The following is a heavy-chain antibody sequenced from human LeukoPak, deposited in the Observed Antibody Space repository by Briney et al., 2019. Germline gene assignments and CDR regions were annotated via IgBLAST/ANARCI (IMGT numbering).Heavy chain of an antibody. V-gene: IGHV3-74*01. D-gene: IGHD1/OR15-1a*01. J-gene: IGHJ4*02. CDR2: INSDGSST. Sequence: PGGSLRLSCAASGFTFSTYWMHWVRQAPGKGLVWVSRINSDGSSTSYADSVKGRFTISRDNAMNTLYLQMNTLRVEDTAVYYCARDPSGSSTTSFDYWGQGTLVTVSS. CDR1: GFTFSTYW. CDR3: ARDPSGSSTTSFDY.